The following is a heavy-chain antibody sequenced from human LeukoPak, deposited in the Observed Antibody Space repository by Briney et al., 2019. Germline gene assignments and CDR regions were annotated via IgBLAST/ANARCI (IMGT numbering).Heavy chain of an antibody. Sequence: SETLSLTCTVSGGSISSYSWSWIRQPPGKGLEWIGYIYYSGSTNYNPSLKSRVTISVDTSKNQFSLKLSSVTAADTAVYYCARKLSSSWYEDAFDIWGQGTMVTVSS. CDR3: ARKLSSSWYEDAFDI. V-gene: IGHV4-59*01. D-gene: IGHD6-13*01. J-gene: IGHJ3*02. CDR1: GGSISSYS. CDR2: IYYSGST.